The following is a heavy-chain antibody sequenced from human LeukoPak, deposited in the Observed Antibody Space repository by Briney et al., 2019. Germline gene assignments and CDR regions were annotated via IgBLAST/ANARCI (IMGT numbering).Heavy chain of an antibody. CDR3: ARGGGYSGYEDY. J-gene: IGHJ4*02. V-gene: IGHV1-69*05. CDR1: GGTFSSYA. D-gene: IGHD5-12*01. Sequence: ASVKVSCKASGGTFSSYAISWVRQAPGQGLEWMGGIIPIFGTASYAQKFQGRVTMTRNTSISTAYMELSSLRSEDTAVYYCARGGGYSGYEDYWGQGTLVTVSS. CDR2: IIPIFGTA.